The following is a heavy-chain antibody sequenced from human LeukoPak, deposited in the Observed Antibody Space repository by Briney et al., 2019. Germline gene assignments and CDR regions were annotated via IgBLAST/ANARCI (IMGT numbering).Heavy chain of an antibody. V-gene: IGHV3-7*01. Sequence: GGSLRLSCAASGFTFSSYWMSWVRQAPGKGLEWVANIKQDGSEKYYVDSVKGRFTISRDNAKNSLYLQMNSLRAEDTAVYYCARDGSGWPYDAFDTWGQGTMVTVSS. CDR3: ARDGSGWPYDAFDT. J-gene: IGHJ3*02. D-gene: IGHD6-19*01. CDR2: IKQDGSEK. CDR1: GFTFSSYW.